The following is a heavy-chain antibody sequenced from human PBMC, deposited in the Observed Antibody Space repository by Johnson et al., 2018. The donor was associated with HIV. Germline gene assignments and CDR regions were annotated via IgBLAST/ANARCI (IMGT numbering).Heavy chain of an antibody. D-gene: IGHD6-19*01. J-gene: IGHJ3*01. CDR2: IWYDGSNK. CDR3: AKIGQWREILDAFDV. V-gene: IGHV3-33*06. Sequence: QVQLVESGGGVVQPGRSLRLSCAASGFTFSSYGMHWVRQAPGKGLEWVAVIWYDGSNKYYADSVKGRFTISRDNSKNTLYLQMSSLRPEDTAVYYCAKIGQWREILDAFDVWGQGTMVTVSS. CDR1: GFTFSSYG.